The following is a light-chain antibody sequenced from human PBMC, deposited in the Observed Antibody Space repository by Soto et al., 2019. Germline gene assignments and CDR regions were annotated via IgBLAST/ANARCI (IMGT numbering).Light chain of an antibody. CDR1: STDVGGYNY. V-gene: IGLV2-11*01. J-gene: IGLJ1*01. CDR2: DVN. CDR3: CSYGGSFYV. Sequence: TLPHAVCGAARHVGAVCCSRTSTDVGGYNYVSWYQQHPGKAPKLIIFDVNKRPSGVPDRFSGSKSGSTASLTISGLQAEDEADYYCCSYGGSFYVVGTGTKATVL.